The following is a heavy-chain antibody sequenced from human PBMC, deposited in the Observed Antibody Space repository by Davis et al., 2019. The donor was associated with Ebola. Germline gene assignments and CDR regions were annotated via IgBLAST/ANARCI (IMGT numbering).Heavy chain of an antibody. CDR3: ARIRATIGFFDY. V-gene: IGHV1-3*01. Sequence: AASVKVSCKASGYTFTSYGISWVRQAPGQGLEWMGWINAGNGNTKYSQKFQGRVTITRDTSASTAYMELSSLRSEDTAVYYCARIRATIGFFDYWGQGTLVTVSS. D-gene: IGHD5-12*01. J-gene: IGHJ4*02. CDR1: GYTFTSYG. CDR2: INAGNGNT.